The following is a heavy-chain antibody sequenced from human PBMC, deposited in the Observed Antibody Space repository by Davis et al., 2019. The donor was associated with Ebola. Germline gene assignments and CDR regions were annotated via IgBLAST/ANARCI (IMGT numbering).Heavy chain of an antibody. V-gene: IGHV4-4*02. Sequence: MPSETLSLTCAVSGGSISSSNWWSWVRQPPGKGLEWIGEIYHSGSTNYNPSLKSRVTISVDKSKNQFSLKLSSVTAADTAVYYCARQLYNRSSADWFDPWGQGTLVIVSS. CDR3: ARQLYNRSSADWFDP. D-gene: IGHD6-6*01. CDR2: IYHSGST. CDR1: GGSISSSNW. J-gene: IGHJ5*02.